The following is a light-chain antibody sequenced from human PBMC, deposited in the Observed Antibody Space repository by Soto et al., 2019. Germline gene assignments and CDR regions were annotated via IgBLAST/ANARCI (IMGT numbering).Light chain of an antibody. V-gene: IGKV3-20*01. CDR2: GAS. J-gene: IGKJ2*01. CDR3: QHYGSSPPRFT. CDR1: QSVYNN. Sequence: EIVMTQSPATLSVSPGERATLSCRASQSVYNNLAWYQQKPGQAPRLLIYGASTRAIGIPDRFSGSGSGTDFTLTISRLEPEDFAVYYCQHYGSSPPRFTFGQGTKVDIK.